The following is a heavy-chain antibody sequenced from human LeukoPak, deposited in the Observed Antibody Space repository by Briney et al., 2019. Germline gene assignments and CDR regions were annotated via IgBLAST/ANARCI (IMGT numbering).Heavy chain of an antibody. D-gene: IGHD6-13*01. J-gene: IGHJ4*02. CDR2: IFYSGRT. Sequence: SETLSLTCAVYGGSFSGYYWGWIRQPPGKGLEWIGSIFYSGRTYYNPSLKSRVTMSVDTSKNQFSLRLSSVNAADTAVYYCARDILATSIAAPYYWGQGTLVTVSS. CDR3: ARDILATSIAAPYY. CDR1: GGSFSGYY. V-gene: IGHV4-39*07.